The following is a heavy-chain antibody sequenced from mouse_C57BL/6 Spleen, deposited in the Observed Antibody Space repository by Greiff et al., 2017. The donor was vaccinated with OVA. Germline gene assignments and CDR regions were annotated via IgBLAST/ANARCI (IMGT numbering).Heavy chain of an antibody. Sequence: EVHLVESGGGLVKPGGSLKLSCAASGFTFSSYAMSWVRQTPEKRLEWVATISDGGSYTYYPDNVKGRFTISRDNAKNNLYLQMSHLKSEDTAMYYCAREGGLRSFLAYWGQGTLVTVSA. V-gene: IGHV5-4*01. D-gene: IGHD1-1*01. CDR1: GFTFSSYA. J-gene: IGHJ3*01. CDR2: ISDGGSYT. CDR3: AREGGLRSFLAY.